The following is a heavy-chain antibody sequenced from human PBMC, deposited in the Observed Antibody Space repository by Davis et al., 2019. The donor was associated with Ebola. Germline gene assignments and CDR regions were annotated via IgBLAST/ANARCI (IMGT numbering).Heavy chain of an antibody. CDR2: ISTTGKII. CDR3: GWSSNWFDP. V-gene: IGHV3-11*01. D-gene: IGHD6-13*01. CDR1: GFTFSDYY. J-gene: IGHJ5*02. Sequence: GESLKISCTASGFTFSDYYMSWIRQAPGKGLEWVSYISTTGKIILYADSVKGRFTISRDNANNSLYLQMSSLRAEDTAVYYCGWSSNWFDPWGQGTLVTVSS.